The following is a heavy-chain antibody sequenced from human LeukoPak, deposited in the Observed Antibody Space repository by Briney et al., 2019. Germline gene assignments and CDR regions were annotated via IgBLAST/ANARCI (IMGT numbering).Heavy chain of an antibody. V-gene: IGHV3-7*03. J-gene: IGHJ4*02. CDR2: IKQEGSET. D-gene: IGHD6-13*01. CDR3: ARGVTSAWYLRYYFEY. CDR1: GFTFGSYW. Sequence: GGGLRVSCVASGFTFGSYWMSWVRQVLGKGLEWVANIKQEGSETYYVESVEGRFTISRDNAKNSLFLQMNSLRADDTALYYCARGVTSAWYLRYYFEYWGQGILVTVSS.